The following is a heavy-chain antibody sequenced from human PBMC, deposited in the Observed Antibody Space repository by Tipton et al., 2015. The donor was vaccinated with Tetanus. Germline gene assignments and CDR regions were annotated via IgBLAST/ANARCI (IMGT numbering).Heavy chain of an antibody. J-gene: IGHJ5*02. V-gene: IGHV4-39*01. CDR1: GGSITSGTYY. Sequence: TLSLTCTVSGGSITSGTYYWGWIRQPPGGGLEWIGNIYYSGSTYYNSPLKSRVTISLDTSKNQFSLKMTTVTAADTAVYYCARQADNWFAPWGQGTLVAVSS. CDR3: ARQADNWFAP. CDR2: IYYSGST.